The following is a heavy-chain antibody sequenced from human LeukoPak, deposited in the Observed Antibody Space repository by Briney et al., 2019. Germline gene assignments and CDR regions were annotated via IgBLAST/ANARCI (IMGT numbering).Heavy chain of an antibody. V-gene: IGHV4-34*01. Sequence: SETLSLTYAVYGGSFSGYYWSWIRQPPGKGLEWIGEINHSGSTNYNPSLKSRVTISVDTSKNQFSLKLSSVTAADTAVYYCSGGYPYYYYGMDVWGQGTTVTVSS. J-gene: IGHJ6*02. CDR2: INHSGST. CDR3: SGGYPYYYYGMDV. CDR1: GGSFSGYY.